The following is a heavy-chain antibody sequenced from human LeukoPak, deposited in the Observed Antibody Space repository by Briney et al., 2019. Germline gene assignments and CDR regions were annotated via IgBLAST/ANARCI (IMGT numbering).Heavy chain of an antibody. D-gene: IGHD1-1*01. J-gene: IGHJ4*02. Sequence: GGSLRLSCAASGFTFDDYAMHWVRHAPGKGLEWVSGISWNSGSIGYADSVKGRFTISRDNAKNSLYLQMNSLRAEDMALYYCAKVSDRDDVFDYWGQGTLATVSS. CDR2: ISWNSGSI. CDR3: AKVSDRDDVFDY. CDR1: GFTFDDYA. V-gene: IGHV3-9*03.